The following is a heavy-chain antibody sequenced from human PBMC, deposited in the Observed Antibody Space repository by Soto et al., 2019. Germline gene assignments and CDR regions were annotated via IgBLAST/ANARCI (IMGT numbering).Heavy chain of an antibody. CDR3: ARAPWSYGDYRWYFDL. D-gene: IGHD4-17*01. V-gene: IGHV4-30-4*01. Sequence: SETLSLTCTVSGGSISSGDYYWSWIRQPPGKGLEWIGYIYYSGSTYYNPSLKSRVTISVDTSKNQFSLKLSSVTAADTAVYYCARAPWSYGDYRWYFDLWGRGTLVTVSS. CDR2: IYYSGST. J-gene: IGHJ2*01. CDR1: GGSISSGDYY.